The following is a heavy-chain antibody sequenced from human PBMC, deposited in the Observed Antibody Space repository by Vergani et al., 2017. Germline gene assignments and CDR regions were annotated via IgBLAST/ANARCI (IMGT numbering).Heavy chain of an antibody. V-gene: IGHV3-33*01. Sequence: QVQLVESGGGVVQPGRSLRLSCAASGFTFSSYGMHWVRQAPGKGLEWVAVIWYDGSNKYYADSVKGRFTISRDNSKNTLYLQMNSLRAEDTAVYYCARDRVVVSLQGWVRGGEKPYYYYGIDVWGQGTTVTVSS. J-gene: IGHJ6*02. CDR3: ARDRVVVSLQGWVRGGEKPYYYYGIDV. D-gene: IGHD3-22*01. CDR2: IWYDGSNK. CDR1: GFTFSSYG.